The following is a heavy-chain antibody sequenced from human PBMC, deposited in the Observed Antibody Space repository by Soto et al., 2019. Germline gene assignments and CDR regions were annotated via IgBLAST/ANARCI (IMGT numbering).Heavy chain of an antibody. Sequence: EVQLLESGGGLVQPGGSLRLSCAVSGFTFSSYPMSWVRQAPGKGLEWVSAISGSGGSTYYADSVKGRFTISRDNSKNTLYLQMNSLRVEDTAVYYCAKDSESSGWSPFDYWGQGTLFTVSS. CDR2: ISGSGGST. V-gene: IGHV3-23*01. CDR1: GFTFSSYP. J-gene: IGHJ4*02. D-gene: IGHD6-19*01. CDR3: AKDSESSGWSPFDY.